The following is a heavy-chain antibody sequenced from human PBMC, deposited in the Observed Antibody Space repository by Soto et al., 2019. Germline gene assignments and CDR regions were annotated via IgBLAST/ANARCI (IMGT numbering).Heavy chain of an antibody. D-gene: IGHD1-26*01. CDR1: GFTFSSYG. CDR3: AKGREAPGGWDLLLLFDY. CDR2: ISYVGSNK. Sequence: PGGSLRLSCAASGFTFSSYGMHWVRQAPGKGLEWVAFISYVGSNKYYADSVKGRFTISRDNSKNTLYLQMNSLRAEDTAVFYCAKGREAPGGWDLLLLFDYWGQGTLVTVSS. V-gene: IGHV3-30*18. J-gene: IGHJ4*02.